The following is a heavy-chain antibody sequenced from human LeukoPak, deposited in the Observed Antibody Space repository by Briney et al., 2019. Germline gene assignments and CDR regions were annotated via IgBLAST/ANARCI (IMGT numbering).Heavy chain of an antibody. J-gene: IGHJ6*03. V-gene: IGHV1-8*01. CDR2: MNPNSANT. CDR3: ARGVGGVYDYYYMDV. Sequence: ASVKVSCKASGYTFTSSDFNWVRQATGQGLEWMGWMNPNSANTGYAQKFQGRVTMTWNTSINTAYMELSSLRSEDTAVYYCARGVGGVYDYYYMDVWGKGTTVTVSS. D-gene: IGHD2-15*01. CDR1: GYTFTSSD.